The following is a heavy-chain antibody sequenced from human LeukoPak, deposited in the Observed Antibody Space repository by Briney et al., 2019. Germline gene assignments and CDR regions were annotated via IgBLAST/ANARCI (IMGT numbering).Heavy chain of an antibody. J-gene: IGHJ5*02. V-gene: IGHV4-34*01. D-gene: IGHD5-18*01. CDR3: ARVKGYTAMVHNWFDP. CDR1: GGSFIGYY. CDR2: INHSGST. Sequence: SETLSLTCAVYGGSFIGYYWSGIRQPPGKGLEWIGEINHSGSTNYNPSLKSRVTISVDTSKNQFSLKLSSVTAADTAVYYCARVKGYTAMVHNWFDPWGQGTLVTVSS.